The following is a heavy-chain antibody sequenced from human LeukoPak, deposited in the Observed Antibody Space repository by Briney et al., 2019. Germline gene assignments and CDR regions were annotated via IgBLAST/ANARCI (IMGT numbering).Heavy chain of an antibody. V-gene: IGHV4-30-2*01. CDR3: ASSGGVVVPAGAGPSAFDI. CDR1: GGSISSGGYS. CDR2: IYHSGST. D-gene: IGHD2-2*01. Sequence: PSETLSLTCAVSGGSISSGGYSWSWIRQPPGKGLEWIGYIYHSGSTYYNPSLKSRVTISVDRSKNQFSLKLSSVTAADTAVYYCASSGGVVVPAGAGPSAFDIWGQGTMVTVSS. J-gene: IGHJ3*02.